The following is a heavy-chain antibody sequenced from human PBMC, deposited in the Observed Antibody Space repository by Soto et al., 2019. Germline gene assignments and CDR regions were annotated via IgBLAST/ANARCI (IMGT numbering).Heavy chain of an antibody. CDR2: IYYSGST. J-gene: IGHJ4*02. V-gene: IGHV4-39*07. D-gene: IGHD5-18*01. Sequence: SETLSLTCTVSGGSISSSSYYWGWIRQPPRKGLERIGSIYYSGSTYYNPSLKSRVTISVDKSKNQFSLKLSSVTAADTAVYYCASLAVSQPNSYGFSLFDYWGQGTLVTVSS. CDR1: GGSISSSSYY. CDR3: ASLAVSQPNSYGFSLFDY.